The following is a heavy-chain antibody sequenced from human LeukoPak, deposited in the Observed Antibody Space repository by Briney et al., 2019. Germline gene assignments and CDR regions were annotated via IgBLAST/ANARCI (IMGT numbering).Heavy chain of an antibody. CDR1: GFTFSSYA. CDR3: AKDQVSDYYDSSGRFDC. Sequence: GGSLRLSCAASGFTFSSYAMSWVRQAPGKGLEWVSAISGSGGSTYYADSVKGRFTISRDNSKNTLYLQMNSLRAEDTAVYYCAKDQVSDYYDSSGRFDCWGQGTLVTVSS. D-gene: IGHD3-22*01. CDR2: ISGSGGST. V-gene: IGHV3-23*01. J-gene: IGHJ4*02.